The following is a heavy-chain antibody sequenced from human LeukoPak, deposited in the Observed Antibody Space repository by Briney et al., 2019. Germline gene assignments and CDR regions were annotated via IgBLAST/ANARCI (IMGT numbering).Heavy chain of an antibody. CDR1: GGSISSFY. CDR2: MYFGGSP. J-gene: IGHJ5*02. CDR3: VTGRYSYDWYDD. D-gene: IGHD5-12*01. V-gene: IGHV4-59*01. Sequence: PSETLSLTCTVSGGSISSFYWSWIRQPPGKGLEWIGYMYFGGSPKYNPSLKSRVITSLDMSKNQFSLKLSSVTAADTAVYYCVTGRYSYDWYDDWGQGTLVTVSS.